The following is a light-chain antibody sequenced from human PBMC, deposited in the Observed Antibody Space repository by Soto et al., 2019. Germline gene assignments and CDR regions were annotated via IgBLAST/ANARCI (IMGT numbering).Light chain of an antibody. Sequence: AIQVNQSPSSLSASVRDRVTINFRGRSGNRNDLGWYQQKPGKAPKLLIYAASSLQSGVPSRFSGSGSGTDVTLTISSLQPEDFATYYCLQDYNYPWTFGQGTKVEIK. V-gene: IGKV1-6*01. CDR3: LQDYNYPWT. CDR1: SGNRND. J-gene: IGKJ1*01. CDR2: AAS.